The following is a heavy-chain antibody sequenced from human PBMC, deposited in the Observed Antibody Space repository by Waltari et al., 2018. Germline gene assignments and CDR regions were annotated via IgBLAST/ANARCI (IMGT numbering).Heavy chain of an antibody. D-gene: IGHD2-15*01. J-gene: IGHJ6*03. CDR3: ARGAIWGVVAATNYYYYYMDV. CDR2: IIPILGIA. Sequence: QVQLVQSGAEVKKPGSSVKVSCKASGGTFSSYAISWVRQAPGQGLEWKGGIIPILGIANYAPKFQGRVTITADESTSTAYMELSSLRSEDTAVYYCARGAIWGVVAATNYYYYYMDVWGKGTTVTVSS. CDR1: GGTFSSYA. V-gene: IGHV1-69*04.